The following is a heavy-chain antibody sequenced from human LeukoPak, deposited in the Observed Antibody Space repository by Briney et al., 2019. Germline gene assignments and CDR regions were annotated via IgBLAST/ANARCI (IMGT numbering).Heavy chain of an antibody. V-gene: IGHV3-23*01. J-gene: IGHJ6*03. CDR1: GFTFSSYG. CDR3: ARGYYDSWDYMDV. D-gene: IGHD3-22*01. Sequence: GGSLRLSCAASGFTFSSYGMSWVRQAPGKGLEWVSAISGSGGSTYYADSVKGRFTISRDNSKNTLYLQMNSLRAEDTAVYYCARGYYDSWDYMDVWGKGTTVTISS. CDR2: ISGSGGST.